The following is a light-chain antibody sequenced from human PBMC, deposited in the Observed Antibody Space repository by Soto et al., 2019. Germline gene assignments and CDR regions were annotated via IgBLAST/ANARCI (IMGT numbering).Light chain of an antibody. CDR3: ETWDSNTRV. V-gene: IGLV4-60*02. J-gene: IGLJ2*01. CDR2: LERSGIY. Sequence: QSVLTQSSSASASLGSSVRLTCTLSSGHSSNIIAWHQQQPGRAPRYLMRLERSGIYNKGSGVPDRFSGSSSGTDRYLTISHLQFEDEADYYCETWDSNTRVFGGGTKLTVL. CDR1: SGHSSNI.